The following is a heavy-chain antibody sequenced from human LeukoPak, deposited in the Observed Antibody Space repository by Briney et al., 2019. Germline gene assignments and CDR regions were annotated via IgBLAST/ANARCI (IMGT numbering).Heavy chain of an antibody. V-gene: IGHV3-48*03. D-gene: IGHD3-22*01. J-gene: IGHJ4*02. CDR2: ISSRGSTI. CDR3: AREDFYWDSSGYHSVHFDY. Sequence: PGGSLRLSCAASGFTFSSYEMNWVGQAPGKGLEWVSYISSRGSTIYYADSVKGRFTISRDNAKNSLYLQMNSLRAEDTAVYYCAREDFYWDSSGYHSVHFDYWGQGTLVTVSS. CDR1: GFTFSSYE.